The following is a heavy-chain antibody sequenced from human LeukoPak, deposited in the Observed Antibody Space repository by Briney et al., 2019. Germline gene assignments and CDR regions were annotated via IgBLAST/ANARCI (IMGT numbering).Heavy chain of an antibody. D-gene: IGHD2-21*02. CDR2: MNPNSGNT. CDR3: ARGGAYCGGDCYYPYYYYYGMDV. V-gene: IGHV1-8*01. CDR1: GYTFTSYD. Sequence: ASVEVSCKASGYTFTSYDINWVRQATGQGLEWMGWMNPNSGNTGYAQKFQGRVTMTRNTSISTAYMELSSLRSEDTAVYYCARGGAYCGGDCYYPYYYYYGMDVWGQGTTVTVSS. J-gene: IGHJ6*02.